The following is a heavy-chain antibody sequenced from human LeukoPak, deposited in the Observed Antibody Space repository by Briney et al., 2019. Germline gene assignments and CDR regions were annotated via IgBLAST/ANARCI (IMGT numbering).Heavy chain of an antibody. V-gene: IGHV4-34*01. J-gene: IGHJ4*02. D-gene: IGHD3-16*02. CDR1: GGSFADFY. CDR2: IHPGGTT. Sequence: PSETLSLTCAVFGGSFADFYWAYVRQPPGEGLEWIVEIHPGGTTNYNPSLTSRVTMSVDTSKNQFSLRLTSVTAADTAVYFCARYRYKTGELDYWGEGTLVSVSS. CDR3: ARYRYKTGELDY.